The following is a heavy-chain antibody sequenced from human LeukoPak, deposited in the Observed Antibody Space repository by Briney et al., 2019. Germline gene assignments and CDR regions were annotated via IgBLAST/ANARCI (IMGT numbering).Heavy chain of an antibody. J-gene: IGHJ4*02. CDR3: ARDYDSSGYYDY. CDR2: ISSSGSTI. V-gene: IGHV3-11*01. D-gene: IGHD3-22*01. Sequence: PSETLSLTCTVSGGSISSSSYYWGWIRQPPGKGLEWVSYISSSGSTIYYADSVKGRFTISRDNAKNSLYLQMNSLRAEDTAVYYCARDYDSSGYYDYWGQGTLVTVSS. CDR1: GGSISSSSYY.